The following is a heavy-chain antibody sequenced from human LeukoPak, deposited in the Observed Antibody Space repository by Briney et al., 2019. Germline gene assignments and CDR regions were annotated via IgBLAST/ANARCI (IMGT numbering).Heavy chain of an antibody. J-gene: IGHJ4*02. D-gene: IGHD5-24*01. V-gene: IGHV4-39*01. CDR1: GGSISSSGNF. CDR2: TYYSRNT. CDR3: VRHEEEDGYNAKTFDY. Sequence: SETLSLTCTVSGGSISSSGNFWGWVRQPPGRGLEWIASTYYSRNTYYNPSLKSRVTISVDTSKNQFSLKLSSVTAADTAAYYCVRHEEEDGYNAKTFDYWGQGTLVTVSS.